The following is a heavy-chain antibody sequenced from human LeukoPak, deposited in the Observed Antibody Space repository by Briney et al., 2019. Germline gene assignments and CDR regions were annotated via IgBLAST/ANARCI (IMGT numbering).Heavy chain of an antibody. D-gene: IGHD2-15*01. Sequence: PSETLSLTCTVSGGSISSYYWSWIRQPAGKGLEWIGRIYTSGSTNYNPSLKSRVTISVDTSKNQFSLKLSSVTAADTAVYYCAPRRDCSGGSCYRGSRRINWFDPWGQGTLVTVSS. CDR1: GGSISSYY. CDR3: APRRDCSGGSCYRGSRRINWFDP. V-gene: IGHV4-4*07. CDR2: IYTSGST. J-gene: IGHJ5*02.